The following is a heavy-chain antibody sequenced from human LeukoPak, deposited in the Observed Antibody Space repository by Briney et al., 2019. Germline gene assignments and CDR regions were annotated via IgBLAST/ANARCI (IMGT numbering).Heavy chain of an antibody. Sequence: PGGSLRLSCAASGFTFSSYSMNWVRQAPGKGLEWVSYISSSSSTIYYADSVKGRFTISRDNAKNSLYLQMNSLRAGDTAVYYCARDGVVVATMSHLGYYYGMDVWGQGTTVTVSS. CDR3: ARDGVVVATMSHLGYYYGMDV. V-gene: IGHV3-48*01. D-gene: IGHD5-12*01. CDR1: GFTFSSYS. J-gene: IGHJ6*02. CDR2: ISSSSSTI.